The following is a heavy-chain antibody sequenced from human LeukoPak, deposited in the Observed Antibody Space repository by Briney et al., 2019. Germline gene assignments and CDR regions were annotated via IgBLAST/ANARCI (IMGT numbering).Heavy chain of an antibody. D-gene: IGHD6-6*01. CDR1: GFTFSTYS. CDR3: ARDFFSSSPSYYYYYMDV. CDR2: IKEDGSET. V-gene: IGHV3-7*01. J-gene: IGHJ6*03. Sequence: GGSLRLSCAASGFTFSTYSMNWVRQVPGKGLECLANIKEDGSETYYADSVKGRFTISRDNPKNLLFLQINSLRAEDTAVYYCARDFFSSSPSYYYYYMDVWGKGTTVTVSS.